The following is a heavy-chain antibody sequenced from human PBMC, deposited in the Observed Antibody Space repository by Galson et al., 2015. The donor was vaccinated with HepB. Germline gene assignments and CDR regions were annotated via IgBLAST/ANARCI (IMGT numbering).Heavy chain of an antibody. V-gene: IGHV5-51*03. CDR1: GYSFTSYW. D-gene: IGHD6-13*01. CDR3: ARYSSSRYYYYGMDV. J-gene: IGHJ6*02. Sequence: QSGAEVKKPGESLKISCKGSGYSFTSYWIGWVRQMPGKGLEWMGIIYPGDSDTRYSPSFQGQVTISADKSISTAYLQWSSLKASDTAMYYCARYSSSRYYYYGMDVWGQGTTVTVSS. CDR2: IYPGDSDT.